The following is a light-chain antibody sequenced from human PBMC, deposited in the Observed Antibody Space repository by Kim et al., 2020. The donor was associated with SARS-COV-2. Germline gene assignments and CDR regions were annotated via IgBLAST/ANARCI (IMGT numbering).Light chain of an antibody. V-gene: IGKV3-11*01. Sequence: PGESATLSCRARRNVGISLAWYQQTPGQAPRLLIYDAAIRAAGIPDRFSGSGSGTDFTLTIGSLAPEDVAVYYCQQRGNWPPALTFGGGTKVDIK. CDR3: QQRGNWPPALT. CDR2: DAA. CDR1: RNVGIS. J-gene: IGKJ4*01.